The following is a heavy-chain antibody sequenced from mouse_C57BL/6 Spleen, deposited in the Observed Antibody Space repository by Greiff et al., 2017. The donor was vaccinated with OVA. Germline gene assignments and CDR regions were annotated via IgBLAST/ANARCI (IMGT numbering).Heavy chain of an antibody. J-gene: IGHJ2*01. V-gene: IGHV5-4*01. Sequence: EVMLVESGGGLVKPGGSLKLSCAASGFTFSSYAMSWVRQTPEKRLEWVATISDGGSYTYYPDNVKGRFTISRDNAKNTLYLQMSHLKSEDTAMNYCARDAYGSSLFGYWGQGTTLTVSS. D-gene: IGHD1-1*01. CDR1: GFTFSSYA. CDR2: ISDGGSYT. CDR3: ARDAYGSSLFGY.